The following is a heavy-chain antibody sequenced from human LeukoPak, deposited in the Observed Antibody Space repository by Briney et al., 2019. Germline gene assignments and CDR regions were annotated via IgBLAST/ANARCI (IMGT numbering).Heavy chain of an antibody. Sequence: SETLSLTCAVSGGSISSGDYYWSWIRQPPGKGLEWIGYIYYSGSTYYNPSLKSRVTISVDTSKNQFSLKLSSATAADTAVYYCARDVSALGYSYGIWGQGTLVTVSP. CDR1: GGSISSGDYY. CDR3: ARDVSALGYSYGI. J-gene: IGHJ4*02. V-gene: IGHV4-30-4*08. CDR2: IYYSGST. D-gene: IGHD5-18*01.